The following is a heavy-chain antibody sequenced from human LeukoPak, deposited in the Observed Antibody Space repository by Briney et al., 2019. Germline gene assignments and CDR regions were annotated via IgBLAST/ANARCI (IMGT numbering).Heavy chain of an antibody. CDR2: MSYSGST. CDR3: ARDRSREGTYGSGSYFPGWFDP. D-gene: IGHD3-10*01. CDR1: GGSIRSGDFF. V-gene: IGHV4-30-4*08. J-gene: IGHJ5*02. Sequence: PSETLSLTCTVSGGSIRSGDFFWSWIRQPPGKGLEWIGYMSYSGSTYINPSLKSRLIISEDTSKNQFSLKLNSVTAADTAVYYCARDRSREGTYGSGSYFPGWFDPWGQGTLVTVSS.